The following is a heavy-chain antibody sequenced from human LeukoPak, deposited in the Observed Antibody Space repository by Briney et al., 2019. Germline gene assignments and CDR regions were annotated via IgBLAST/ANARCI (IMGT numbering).Heavy chain of an antibody. Sequence: ASVKVSCKASGYTFTSYYMHWVRQAPGQGVEWMGIINPSGGSTSYAQKFQGRVTMTRDTSTSTVYMELSSLRSEDTAVYYCARDPPGAAAGNFYYYYGMDVWGQGTTVTVSS. CDR2: INPSGGST. D-gene: IGHD6-13*01. CDR3: ARDPPGAAAGNFYYYYGMDV. V-gene: IGHV1-46*01. J-gene: IGHJ6*02. CDR1: GYTFTSYY.